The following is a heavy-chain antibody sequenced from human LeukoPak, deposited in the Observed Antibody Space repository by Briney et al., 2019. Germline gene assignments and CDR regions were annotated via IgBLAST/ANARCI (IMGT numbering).Heavy chain of an antibody. D-gene: IGHD1-1*01. V-gene: IGHV4-34*01. J-gene: IGHJ6*02. Sequence: SETLSLTCAVYGGSFSGYYWSWIRQPPGKGLEWIGEINHSGSTNYNPSLKSRVTISVDTSKNQFSLKLSSVTAADTAVYYCARDRKQSTTDYYYYYGMDVWGQGTTATVSS. CDR2: INHSGST. CDR3: ARDRKQSTTDYYYYYGMDV. CDR1: GGSFSGYY.